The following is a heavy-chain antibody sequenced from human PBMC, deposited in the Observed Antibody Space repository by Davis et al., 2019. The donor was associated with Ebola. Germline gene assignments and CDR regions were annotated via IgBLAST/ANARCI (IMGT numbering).Heavy chain of an antibody. CDR1: GGSFSGYY. J-gene: IGHJ6*03. CDR2: INHSGST. V-gene: IGHV4-34*01. Sequence: MPSETLSLTCAVYGGSFSGYYWSWIRQPPGKGLEWIGEINHSGSTNYNPYLKSRVTISVETSKNQFSLKLSSVTAADTAVYYCARSNYDYYYYYMDVWGKGTTVTVSS. D-gene: IGHD4-11*01. CDR3: ARSNYDYYYYYMDV.